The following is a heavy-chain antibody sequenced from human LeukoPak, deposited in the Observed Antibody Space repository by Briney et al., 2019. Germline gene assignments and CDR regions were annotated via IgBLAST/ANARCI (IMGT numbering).Heavy chain of an antibody. D-gene: IGHD1-14*01. CDR3: ARVRRNSLGTTTGAFDV. CDR2: INHSGST. Sequence: SETLSLTCGVYGGSFSGYYWSWIRQPPGKGLEWIGEINHSGSTNQNPSLESRLTMSVDSSKNQFSLRLRSVTAADTAVYYCARVRRNSLGTTTGAFDVWGQGTMVSVSS. V-gene: IGHV4-34*01. CDR1: GGSFSGYY. J-gene: IGHJ3*01.